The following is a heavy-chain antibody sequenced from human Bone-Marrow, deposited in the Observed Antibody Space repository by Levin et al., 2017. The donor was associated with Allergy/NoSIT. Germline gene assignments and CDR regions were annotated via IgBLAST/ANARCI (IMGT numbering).Heavy chain of an antibody. Sequence: GSLRLSCTVSGDSISSTTYYWAWIRQPPGRGLEWIGAIYYTGSPYYNPSLNSRVSMSADTSKNRFSLKLTSVTATDTAMYFCARRASGSSSSYCFDYWGQGSLVTVSS. CDR3: ARRASGSSSSYCFDY. CDR2: IYYTGSP. D-gene: IGHD1-26*01. V-gene: IGHV4-39*02. CDR1: GDSISSTTYY. J-gene: IGHJ4*02.